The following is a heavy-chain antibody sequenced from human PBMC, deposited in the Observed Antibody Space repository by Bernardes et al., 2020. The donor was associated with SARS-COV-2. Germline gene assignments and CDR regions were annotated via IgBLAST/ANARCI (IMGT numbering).Heavy chain of an antibody. CDR1: GYTFTDYY. D-gene: IGHD2-8*01. CDR2: INPNSGGT. V-gene: IGHV1-2*02. J-gene: IGHJ4*02. Sequence: ASVKVSCKASGYTFTDYYMSWVRQDPGQGLEWMGWINPNSGGTNYAQKFQGRVTMTCDTSISTAYMDLSRLRSDDTAVYFCSRGAAEVLLASDYWGQGTLVTVSS. CDR3: SRGAAEVLLASDY.